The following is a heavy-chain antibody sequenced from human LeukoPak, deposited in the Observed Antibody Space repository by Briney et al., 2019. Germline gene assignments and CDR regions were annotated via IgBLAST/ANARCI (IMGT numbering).Heavy chain of an antibody. CDR1: GASISSSGHF. J-gene: IGHJ3*02. V-gene: IGHV4-39*07. D-gene: IGHD2-2*01. Sequence: SETLSLTCSVSGASISSSGHFWGWIRQPPGKGLEWIGSIYYSGTTHYNPSLKSRVTISVDRSKNQFSLKLSSVTAADTAVYYCARAENLDCSSTSCYRNNAFDIWGQGTMVTVSS. CDR2: IYYSGTT. CDR3: ARAENLDCSSTSCYRNNAFDI.